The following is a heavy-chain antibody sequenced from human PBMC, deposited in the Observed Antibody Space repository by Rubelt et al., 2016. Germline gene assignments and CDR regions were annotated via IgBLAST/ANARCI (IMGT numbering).Heavy chain of an antibody. J-gene: IGHJ6*03. CDR1: GYSFTSYW. CDR3: ARHMSVFVVNYMDV. CDR2: IDPSDSST. Sequence: EVQLVQSGAEVKKPGESLRISCKGSGYSFTSYWISWVRQMPGKGLEWMGRIDPSDSSTNYSPSSQGRVTISPNKSISTAYLQWSGLKASDTAMYYCARHMSVFVVNYMDVWGKGTTVTVSS. V-gene: IGHV5-10-1*01. D-gene: IGHD2-15*01.